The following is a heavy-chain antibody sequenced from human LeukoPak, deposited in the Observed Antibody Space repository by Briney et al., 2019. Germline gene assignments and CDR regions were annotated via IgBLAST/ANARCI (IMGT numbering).Heavy chain of an antibody. J-gene: IGHJ6*03. Sequence: ASVKVSCKASGGTFSSYAISWVRQAPGQGLEWMGGIIPIFGTANYAQKFQGRVTITTDESTSTAYMELSSLRSEDTAVYYCVGVLKLELPFYYYMDVWGKGTTVTVSS. D-gene: IGHD1-7*01. CDR1: GGTFSSYA. CDR3: VGVLKLELPFYYYMDV. V-gene: IGHV1-69*05. CDR2: IIPIFGTA.